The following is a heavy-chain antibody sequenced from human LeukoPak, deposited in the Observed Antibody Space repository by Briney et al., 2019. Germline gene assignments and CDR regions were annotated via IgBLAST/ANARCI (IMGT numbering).Heavy chain of an antibody. D-gene: IGHD3-10*01. J-gene: IGHJ4*02. CDR2: INHSGST. CDR1: GGSFSGYY. Sequence: PSETLSLTCAVYGGSFSGYYWSWIRQPPGKGLEWIGEINHSGSTNYSPSLKSRVTISVDTSKNQFSLKLSSVTAADTAVYYCAIMVRAGSFDYWGQGTLVTVSS. CDR3: AIMVRAGSFDY. V-gene: IGHV4-34*01.